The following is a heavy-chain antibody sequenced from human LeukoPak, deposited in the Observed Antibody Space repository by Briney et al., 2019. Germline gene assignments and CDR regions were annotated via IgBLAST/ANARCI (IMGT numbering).Heavy chain of an antibody. V-gene: IGHV4-4*07. J-gene: IGHJ4*02. D-gene: IGHD2-8*01. Sequence: PSETLSLTCTVSGGSISSDYWSWVRQPAGKGLEWIGRIYTSGSTNYNPSLKSRVTMALDKSKNHLSLNLTSVTAADTAVYYCSRENGAFSPFGYWGQGTLVTVPS. CDR2: IYTSGST. CDR1: GGSISSDY. CDR3: SRENGAFSPFGY.